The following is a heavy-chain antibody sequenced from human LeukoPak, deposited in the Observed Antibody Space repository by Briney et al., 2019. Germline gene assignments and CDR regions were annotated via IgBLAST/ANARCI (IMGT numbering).Heavy chain of an antibody. CDR1: GGSFSGYY. D-gene: IGHD3-3*01. V-gene: IGHV4-34*01. J-gene: IGHJ5*02. CDR2: INHSGST. CDR3: VRSLRFLEWLLNNWFDP. Sequence: PSETLSLTCAVYGGSFSGYYWSWIRQPPGKGLEWIGEINHSGSTNYNPSLKSRVTISVDTSKDQFSLKLSSVTAADTAVYYCVRSLRFLEWLLNNWFDPWGQGTLVTVSS.